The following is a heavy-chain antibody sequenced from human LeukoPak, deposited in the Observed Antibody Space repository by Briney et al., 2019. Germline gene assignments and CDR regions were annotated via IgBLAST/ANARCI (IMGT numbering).Heavy chain of an antibody. D-gene: IGHD3-16*01. J-gene: IGHJ4*02. CDR3: ARVKARATMGVYFDY. CDR1: GGSISSSNW. CDR2: IYHSGST. V-gene: IGHV4-4*02. Sequence: SGTLSLTCAVSGGSISSSNWWSWVRQPPGKGLEWIGEIYHSGSTNYNPSLKSRVPISVDKSKNQFSLKLSSVTAADTAVYYCARVKARATMGVYFDYWGQGTLVTVSS.